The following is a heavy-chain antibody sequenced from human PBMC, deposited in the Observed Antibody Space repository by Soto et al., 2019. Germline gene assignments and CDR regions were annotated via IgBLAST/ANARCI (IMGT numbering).Heavy chain of an antibody. Sequence: VQLEESGGGLVKPGESLRLSCAASGFDFTTYTMNWVRQAPGKGLEWVSSISRTSNYIYYANSLKGRFSISRDNARNSLFLHMSGLTVDDTAVYYCARSPRSESLVVVVRTFDYWGQGTLVTVSS. V-gene: IGHV3-21*02. CDR3: ARSPRSESLVVVVRTFDY. CDR2: ISRTSNYI. CDR1: GFDFTTYT. D-gene: IGHD2-21*01. J-gene: IGHJ4*02.